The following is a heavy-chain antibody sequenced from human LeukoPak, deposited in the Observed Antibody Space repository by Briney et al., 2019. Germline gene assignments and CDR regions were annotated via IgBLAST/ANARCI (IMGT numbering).Heavy chain of an antibody. Sequence: PSQTLSLTCAVSGVSISSDGYSCSWIPPTPGKGLEWIVYIYHSESPYYNPPLKSRVTLSVDSSNNLFSPKLSSLSAADTAVYYCARTYGSGTPPGFYFDYWGQGTLVTVSS. CDR1: GVSISSDGYS. J-gene: IGHJ4*02. CDR2: IYHSESP. V-gene: IGHV4-30-2*01. D-gene: IGHD3-10*01. CDR3: ARTYGSGTPPGFYFDY.